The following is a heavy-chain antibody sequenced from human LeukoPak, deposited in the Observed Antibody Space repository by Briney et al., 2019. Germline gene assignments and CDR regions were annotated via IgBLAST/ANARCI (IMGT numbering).Heavy chain of an antibody. Sequence: SETLSLTCTVSGGSISSYYWSWIRQPPGKGLEWIGYIYYSGSTNYNPSLKSRVTISVDTSKNQFSLKLSSVTAADTAVYYCARHYYDILTGYYHFDYWGQGTLVTVSS. CDR1: GGSISSYY. V-gene: IGHV4-59*01. CDR3: ARHYYDILTGYYHFDY. D-gene: IGHD3-9*01. J-gene: IGHJ4*02. CDR2: IYYSGST.